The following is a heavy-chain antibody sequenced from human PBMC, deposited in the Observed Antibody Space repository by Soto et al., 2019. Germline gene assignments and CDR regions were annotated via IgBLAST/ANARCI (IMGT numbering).Heavy chain of an antibody. Sequence: QVQLVQSGAEVKKPGSSVKVSCKASGGTFSSYAISWVRQAPGQGLEWMGGIIPIFGTANYAQKFQGRVTITADESTSTAYMELSSLRSEDTAVYYWARGGGITIFGVVIDPYYFDYWGQGTLVTVSS. CDR1: GGTFSSYA. V-gene: IGHV1-69*01. CDR3: ARGGGITIFGVVIDPYYFDY. CDR2: IIPIFGTA. D-gene: IGHD3-3*01. J-gene: IGHJ4*02.